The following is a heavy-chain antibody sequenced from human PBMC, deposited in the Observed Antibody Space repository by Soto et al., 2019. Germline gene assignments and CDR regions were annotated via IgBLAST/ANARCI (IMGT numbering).Heavy chain of an antibody. J-gene: IGHJ5*02. Sequence: TVSGGSISSYYWSWIRQPPGKGLEWIGYIYYSGSTNYNPSLKSRVTISVDTSKNQFSLKLSSVTAADTAVYYCARANYSSSWYGGDRWFDPWGQGTLVTVSS. CDR3: ARANYSSSWYGGDRWFDP. V-gene: IGHV4-59*01. D-gene: IGHD6-13*01. CDR2: IYYSGST. CDR1: GGSISSYY.